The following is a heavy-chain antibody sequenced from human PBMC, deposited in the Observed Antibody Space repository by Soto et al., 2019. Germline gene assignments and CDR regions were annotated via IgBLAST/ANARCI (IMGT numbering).Heavy chain of an antibody. CDR3: AHSSIFGVVIHPFDY. J-gene: IGHJ4*02. V-gene: IGHV4-34*01. CDR1: GGSFSGYY. D-gene: IGHD3-3*01. CDR2: INHSEST. Sequence: SETLSLTCAVYGGSFSGYYWSWIRQPPGKGLEWIGEINHSESTNYNPSLKSRVTISVDTSKNQFSLKLSSVTAADTAVYYCAHSSIFGVVIHPFDYWGQGTLVTVSS.